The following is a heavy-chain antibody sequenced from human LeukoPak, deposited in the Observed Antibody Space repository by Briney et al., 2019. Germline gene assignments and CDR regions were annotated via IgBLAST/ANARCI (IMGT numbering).Heavy chain of an antibody. D-gene: IGHD4-11*01. CDR3: ARDGAVTTPRWFDP. V-gene: IGHV4-59*01. J-gene: IGHJ5*02. CDR2: IYYSGST. Sequence: SETLSLTCTVSGGSISSYYWSWIRQPPGKGLEWIGYIYYSGSTNYNPSLKSRVTISVDTSKNQFSLKLSSVTAADRAVYYCARDGAVTTPRWFDPWGQETLVTVSS. CDR1: GGSISSYY.